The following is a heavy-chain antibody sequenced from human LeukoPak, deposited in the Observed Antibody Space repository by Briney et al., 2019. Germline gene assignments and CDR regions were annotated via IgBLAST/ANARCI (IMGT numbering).Heavy chain of an antibody. CDR1: GGSISSYY. V-gene: IGHV4-4*07. Sequence: SETLSLTCTVSGGSISSYYWSWIRQPAGKGLEWIGRVYTDGTTSYNPSLKSRVTMSVDTSKNQFSLNLNSVTAADTAMYYCARIPARPADGAFDIWGQGAMVTVSS. D-gene: IGHD6-13*01. CDR3: ARIPARPADGAFDI. CDR2: VYTDGTT. J-gene: IGHJ3*02.